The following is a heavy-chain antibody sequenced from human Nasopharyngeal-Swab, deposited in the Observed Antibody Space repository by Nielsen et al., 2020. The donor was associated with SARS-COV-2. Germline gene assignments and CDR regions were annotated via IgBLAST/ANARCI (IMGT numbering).Heavy chain of an antibody. Sequence: GESLKISCAASGFTFSSYEMNWVRQAPGKGLEWVSYISSSGSTIYYADSVKGRFTISRDNAKNSLYLQMNSLRAEDTAVYYCAREGLRFLEWLEYYYYYGMDVWGQGTTVTVSS. D-gene: IGHD3-3*01. V-gene: IGHV3-48*03. CDR1: GFTFSSYE. CDR3: AREGLRFLEWLEYYYYYGMDV. J-gene: IGHJ6*02. CDR2: ISSSGSTI.